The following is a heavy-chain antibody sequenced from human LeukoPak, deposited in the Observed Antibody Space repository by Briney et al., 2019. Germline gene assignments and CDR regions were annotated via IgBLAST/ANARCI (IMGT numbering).Heavy chain of an antibody. V-gene: IGHV3-30-3*01. D-gene: IGHD2-2*01. Sequence: GGSLRLSCAASGFTFSSYAMHWVRQAPGKGLEWVAVISYDGSNKYYADSVKGRFTISRDNSKNTLYLQMNGLRAEDTAVYYCARLVCSTIPCYGKFYFDSWGQGTLVPVSS. J-gene: IGHJ4*02. CDR2: ISYDGSNK. CDR1: GFTFSSYA. CDR3: ARLVCSTIPCYGKFYFDS.